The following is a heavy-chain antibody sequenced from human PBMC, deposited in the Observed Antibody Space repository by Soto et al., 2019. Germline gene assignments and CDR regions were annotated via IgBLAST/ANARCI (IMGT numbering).Heavy chain of an antibody. J-gene: IGHJ6*02. CDR3: ARDSSDDIYNTKYYYYYGMDV. Sequence: QVQLVESGGGVVQPGRSLRLSCAASGFTFSSYGMHWVRQAPGKGLEWVAVIWYDGSNTYYADSVKGRFTISRDNSKNTLYLQMNSLRAEDTAVYYCARDSSDDIYNTKYYYYYGMDVWGQGTTVTVSS. CDR1: GFTFSSYG. V-gene: IGHV3-33*01. CDR2: IWYDGSNT. D-gene: IGHD3-9*01.